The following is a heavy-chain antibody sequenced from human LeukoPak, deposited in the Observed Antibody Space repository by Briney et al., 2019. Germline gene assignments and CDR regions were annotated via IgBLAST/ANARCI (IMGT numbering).Heavy chain of an antibody. CDR3: ARSLSNYFRALNWFDP. V-gene: IGHV1-69*06. Sequence: SVKISCKASGGTFSSYAISWVRKAPGQGLEWMGGIIPIFGTANYAQKFQGRVTITADKSTSTAYMELSSLRSEDTAVYYCARSLSNYFRALNWFDPWGQGTLVTVSS. CDR2: IIPIFGTA. CDR1: GGTFSSYA. D-gene: IGHD4-11*01. J-gene: IGHJ5*02.